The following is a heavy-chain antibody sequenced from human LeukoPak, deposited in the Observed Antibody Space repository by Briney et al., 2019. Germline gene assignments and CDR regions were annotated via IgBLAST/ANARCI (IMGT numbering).Heavy chain of an antibody. CDR3: ARENYHRGVIIDY. CDR2: IKQDGSEK. D-gene: IGHD3-10*01. J-gene: IGHJ4*02. V-gene: IGHV3-7*01. Sequence: GGSLRLSCAASGFTFRGFLMSWVRQTPGKGLEWVANIKQDGSEKYYADSVKGRFTISRDNTKNSLSLQMNSLRAEDTAVYYCARENYHRGVIIDYWGQGTLVTVSS. CDR1: GFTFRGFL.